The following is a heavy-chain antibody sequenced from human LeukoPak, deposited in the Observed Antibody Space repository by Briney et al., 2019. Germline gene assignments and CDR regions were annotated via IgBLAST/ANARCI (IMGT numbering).Heavy chain of an antibody. V-gene: IGHV3-7*01. CDR1: GFTFSTYW. D-gene: IGHD6-13*01. CDR2: IKQDGSEK. Sequence: GGSLRLSCAASGFTFSTYWMTWVRQAPGKGLEWVANIKQDGSEKYYVDSVKGRFTISRDNARTSLYLQMNSLRAEDTAVYYCARGRTAAVGVGGEGGQGTLVTVSS. CDR3: ARGRTAAVGVGGE. J-gene: IGHJ4*02.